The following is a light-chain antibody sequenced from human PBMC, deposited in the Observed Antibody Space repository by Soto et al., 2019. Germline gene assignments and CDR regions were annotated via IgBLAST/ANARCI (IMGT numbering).Light chain of an antibody. V-gene: IGKV1-33*01. CDR3: QQYDNLHPPIH. Sequence: DIQMTQSPSSLSASVGDRVTITCQASQDISNYLNWYQQKPGKAPKLLIYDASNLETGVPSRFSGSGSGTDFTFTISSLQPEDIATYYGQQYDNLHPPIHFGQGTRLEIK. CDR2: DAS. CDR1: QDISNY. J-gene: IGKJ5*01.